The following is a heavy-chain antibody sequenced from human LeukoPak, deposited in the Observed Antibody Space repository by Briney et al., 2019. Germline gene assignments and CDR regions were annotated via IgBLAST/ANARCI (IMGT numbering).Heavy chain of an antibody. D-gene: IGHD2-8*01. CDR3: ARNPSWTAACTKYYFDY. CDR2: ISYDGSNK. CDR1: GFTFSSYG. J-gene: IGHJ4*02. V-gene: IGHV3-30*03. Sequence: PGRSLRLSCAASGFTFSSYGMHWVRQAPGKGLEWVAVISYDGSNKYYADSVKGRFTISRDNSKNTLYLQMNSLRAEDTAVYYCARNPSWTAACTKYYFDYWGQGTLVTVSS.